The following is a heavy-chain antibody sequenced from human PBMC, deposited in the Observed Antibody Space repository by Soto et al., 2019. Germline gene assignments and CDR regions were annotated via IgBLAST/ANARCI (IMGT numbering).Heavy chain of an antibody. CDR2: IKNKPKSYTT. V-gene: IGHV3-72*01. CDR1: GFTFSDHY. CDR3: ARYIVATKYLDY. J-gene: IGHJ4*02. Sequence: EVQLVESGGGLVQPGGSLRLSCAASGFTFSDHYMDWVRQAPGKGLEWIGRIKNKPKSYTTQYAASVKGRFTISRDDSINSLHLQVESLRADDTAVYYCARYIVATKYLDYWGQGTLVTVSS. D-gene: IGHD5-12*01.